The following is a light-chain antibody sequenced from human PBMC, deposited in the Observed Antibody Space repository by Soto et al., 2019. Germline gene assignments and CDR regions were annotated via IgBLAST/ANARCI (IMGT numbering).Light chain of an antibody. V-gene: IGLV2-14*01. J-gene: IGLJ1*01. CDR3: TSYTSSSTYV. CDR2: NVS. CDR1: SSDVGGHNS. Sequence: SSLTQPAPLSGSPGQSITISRPGNSSDVGGHNSVSWYQQHPGKAPKLMIYNVSNRPSGVSNRFSGSKSGNTASLTISGLLAEDEADYYCTSYTSSSTYVFGAGTKVTVL.